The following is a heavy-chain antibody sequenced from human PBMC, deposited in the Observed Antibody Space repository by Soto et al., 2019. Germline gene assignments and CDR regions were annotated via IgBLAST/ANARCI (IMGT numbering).Heavy chain of an antibody. CDR1: GGSISSGDYY. D-gene: IGHD3-22*01. J-gene: IGHJ4*02. CDR3: ARDQGYYYDSSGYLDY. Sequence: SETLSLTCTVSGGSISSGDYYWSWIRQPPGKGLEWIGYIYYSGSTYYNPSLKSRVTISVDTSKNQFSLKLSSVTAADTAVYYCARDQGYYYDSSGYLDYWGQGTLVTVSS. CDR2: IYYSGST. V-gene: IGHV4-30-4*01.